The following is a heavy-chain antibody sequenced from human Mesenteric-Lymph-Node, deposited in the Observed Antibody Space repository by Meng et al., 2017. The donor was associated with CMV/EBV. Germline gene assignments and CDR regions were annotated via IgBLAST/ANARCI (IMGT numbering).Heavy chain of an antibody. D-gene: IGHD6-13*01. CDR2: ISSSSSTI. J-gene: IGHJ6*02. CDR1: GFTFSSYS. CDR3: AKAGYSSSWYYYGMDV. Sequence: GESLKISCAASGFTFSSYSMNWVRQAPGKGLEWVSYISSSSSTIYYADSVKGRFTISRDNSKNTLYLQMNSLRAEDTAVYYCAKAGYSSSWYYYGMDVWGQGTTVTVSS. V-gene: IGHV3-48*01.